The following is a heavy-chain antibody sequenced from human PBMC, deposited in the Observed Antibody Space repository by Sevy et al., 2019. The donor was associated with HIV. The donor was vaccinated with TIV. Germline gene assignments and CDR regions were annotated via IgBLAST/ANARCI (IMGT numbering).Heavy chain of an antibody. CDR3: ARSYYYDSRGYYGDYYFDY. J-gene: IGHJ4*02. Sequence: ASVKVSCKASGYTFTSYGISWVRQAPGQGLEWMGWISAYNGNTNYAQKLQGRVTMTTDTSTSTAYMELRSLRSDDTAVYYCARSYYYDSRGYYGDYYFDYWGQGTLVTVSS. D-gene: IGHD3-22*01. CDR2: ISAYNGNT. V-gene: IGHV1-18*04. CDR1: GYTFTSYG.